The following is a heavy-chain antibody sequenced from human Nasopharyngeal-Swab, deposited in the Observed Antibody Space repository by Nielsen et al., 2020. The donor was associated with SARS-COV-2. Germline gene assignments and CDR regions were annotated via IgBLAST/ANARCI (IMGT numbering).Heavy chain of an antibody. V-gene: IGHV3-74*01. CDR2: INSDGSST. D-gene: IGHD3-22*01. J-gene: IGHJ4*02. CDR1: GFTFSSYW. CDR3: ARDGRDYYDSSGYYPDY. Sequence: GSLRLSCAASGFTFSSYWMHWVRQAPGKGLVWVSRINSDGSSTSYADSVKGRFTISRDNAKNTLYLQMNSLRAEDTAVYYCARDGRDYYDSSGYYPDYWGQGTLVTVSS.